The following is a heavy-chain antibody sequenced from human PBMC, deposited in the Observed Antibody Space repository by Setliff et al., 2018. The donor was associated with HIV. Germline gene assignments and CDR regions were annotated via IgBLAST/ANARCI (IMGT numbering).Heavy chain of an antibody. CDR2: IKPDGSSI. V-gene: IGHV3-74*01. Sequence: PWGSLRLSCAASGFTFSSYRIHWVRQTPGKGLVWVSRIKPDGSSITYADSVKGRFTISRDNAKNTVHLQLTSLRTEDTAVYYCARGPQYNFWGGYLGLWGQGTLVTAPQ. D-gene: IGHD3-3*01. J-gene: IGHJ4*02. CDR3: ARGPQYNFWGGYLGL. CDR1: GFTFSSYR.